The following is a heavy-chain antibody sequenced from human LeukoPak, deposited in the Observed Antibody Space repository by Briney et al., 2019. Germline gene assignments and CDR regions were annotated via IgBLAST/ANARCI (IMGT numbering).Heavy chain of an antibody. CDR3: ARARPWDSSRSYYFGMDV. CDR2: IPGSGGAT. V-gene: IGHV3-23*01. Sequence: GGSLRLSCEASGFTFSSYAIRWVRQAPGTGLEWVSSIPGSGGATYYADSVRGRFSISRDSSKNTVYLQMNGLRDEDTAVYYCARARPWDSSRSYYFGMDVWGHGTTVTVSS. CDR1: GFTFSSYA. D-gene: IGHD3-22*01. J-gene: IGHJ6*02.